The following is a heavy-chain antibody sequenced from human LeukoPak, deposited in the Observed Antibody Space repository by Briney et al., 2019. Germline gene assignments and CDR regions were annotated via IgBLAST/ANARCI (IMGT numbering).Heavy chain of an antibody. CDR3: ARESVVVPAAKDDAFDI. V-gene: IGHV4-59*01. Sequence: SETLSLTCTVWGGSISSYYWSWIRQPPGKGGEGIGYIYYSGSTNYNPSLKSRVTISVDTSKNQFSLKLSSVTAADTAVYYCARESVVVPAAKDDAFDIWGQGTMVTVSS. D-gene: IGHD2-2*01. CDR1: GGSISSYY. J-gene: IGHJ3*02. CDR2: IYYSGST.